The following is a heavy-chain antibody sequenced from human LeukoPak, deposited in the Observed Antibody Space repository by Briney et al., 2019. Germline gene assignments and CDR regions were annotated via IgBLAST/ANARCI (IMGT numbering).Heavy chain of an antibody. V-gene: IGHV3-23*01. J-gene: IGHJ4*02. CDR1: GFTFSNYA. CDR2: ISSSGGTT. D-gene: IGHD6-13*01. Sequence: GGSLRLSCAASGFTFSNYAMNWVRQAPGKGLEWVSVISSSGGTTNYADSVKGRFTVSRANAKNSLYLQMNSLRAEDTAVYYCASGYSSSCYRIDYWGQGTLVTVSS. CDR3: ASGYSSSCYRIDY.